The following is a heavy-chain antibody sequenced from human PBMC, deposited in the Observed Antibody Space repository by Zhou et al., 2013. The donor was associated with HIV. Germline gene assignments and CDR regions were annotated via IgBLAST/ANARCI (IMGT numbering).Heavy chain of an antibody. D-gene: IGHD3-22*01. J-gene: IGHJ5*02. CDR2: INPNSGGT. V-gene: IGHV1-2*02. CDR1: GYTFTGYY. Sequence: QVQLVQSGAEVKKPGASVKVSCKASGYTFTGYYMHWVRQAPGQGLEWMGWINPNSGGTNYAQKFQGRVTMTRDTSISTAYMELSRLRSDDTAVYYCAKAPFSIDESGYENNPIDLWGQGTLITVSS. CDR3: AKAPFSIDESGYENNPIDL.